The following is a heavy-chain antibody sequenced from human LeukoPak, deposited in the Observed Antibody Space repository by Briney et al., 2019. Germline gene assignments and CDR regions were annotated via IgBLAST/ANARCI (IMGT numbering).Heavy chain of an antibody. Sequence: SGGSLRLSCAASGFTFSSYAMSWVRQAPGKGLEWVSAISGSGGSTYYADSVKGRFTISRDNSKNSLFLQMNSLRAEDTAFYYCASSLLTRGRGPSDYWGQGTLVTVSS. D-gene: IGHD3-16*01. CDR3: ASSLLTRGRGPSDY. J-gene: IGHJ4*02. CDR2: ISGSGGST. V-gene: IGHV3-23*01. CDR1: GFTFSSYA.